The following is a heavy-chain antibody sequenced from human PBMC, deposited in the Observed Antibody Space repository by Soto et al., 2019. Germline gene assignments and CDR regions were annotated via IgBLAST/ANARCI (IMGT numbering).Heavy chain of an antibody. CDR2: IYYSGST. V-gene: IGHV4-31*03. J-gene: IGHJ6*03. CDR1: GGYISSGGYY. Sequence: SETLSLTCTVSGGYISSGGYYWSWIRQHPGKGLEWIGYIYYSGSTYYNPSLKSRVTISVDTSKNQFSLKLSSVTAADTAVYYCARVHYSSSGYYYYYMDVWGKGTTVTV. D-gene: IGHD6-6*01. CDR3: ARVHYSSSGYYYYYMDV.